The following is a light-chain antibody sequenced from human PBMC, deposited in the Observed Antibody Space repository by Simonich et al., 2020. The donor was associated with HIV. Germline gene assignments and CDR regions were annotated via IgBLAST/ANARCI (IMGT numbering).Light chain of an antibody. CDR1: QSVSSN. CDR3: QQYKDLILT. CDR2: GAS. Sequence: DIVMTQSPATLSVSPGERATLPCRASQSVSSNLAWYQQKPGQAPRLLIYGASTRATGIPARFSGSGSDTEFILTISSMQSEDFAVYFWQQYKDLILTFGGGNKVDIK. J-gene: IGKJ4*01. V-gene: IGKV3-15*01.